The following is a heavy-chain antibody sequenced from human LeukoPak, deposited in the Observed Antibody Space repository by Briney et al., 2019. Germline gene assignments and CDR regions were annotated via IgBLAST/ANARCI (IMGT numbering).Heavy chain of an antibody. J-gene: IGHJ4*02. Sequence: GGSLRLSCAASGFTFSSYGMNWVRQAPGKGVEGVAFIRYDGSNKYYADSVKGRFTISRDNSKNTLYLQMNSLRAEDTAVYYCAKDYDFWSGYYLGGYFDYWGQGTLVTVSS. V-gene: IGHV3-30*02. D-gene: IGHD3-3*01. CDR2: IRYDGSNK. CDR1: GFTFSSYG. CDR3: AKDYDFWSGYYLGGYFDY.